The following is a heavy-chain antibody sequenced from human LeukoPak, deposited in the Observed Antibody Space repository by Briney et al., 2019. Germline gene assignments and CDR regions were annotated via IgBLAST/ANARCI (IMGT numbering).Heavy chain of an antibody. Sequence: ASVKVSCKASGYTFTSYGISWVRQAPGQGLEWMGWISAYNGNTNYAQKLQGRVTMTTDTSTSTAYMELRSLRSDDTAVYYGARDRLGSSWYYYYYGMDVWGQGTTVTVSS. CDR3: ARDRLGSSWYYYYYGMDV. D-gene: IGHD6-13*01. CDR1: GYTFTSYG. CDR2: ISAYNGNT. V-gene: IGHV1-18*01. J-gene: IGHJ6*02.